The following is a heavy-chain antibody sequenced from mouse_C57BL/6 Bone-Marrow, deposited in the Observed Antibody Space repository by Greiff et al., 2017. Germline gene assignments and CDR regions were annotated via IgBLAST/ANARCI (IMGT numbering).Heavy chain of an antibody. V-gene: IGHV5-6*01. CDR2: ISSGGSYT. CDR1: GFTFSSYG. J-gene: IGHJ2*01. D-gene: IGHD1-1*01. Sequence: EVKLVESGGDLVKPGGSLKLSCAASGFTFSSYGMSWVRQTPDKRLEWVATISSGGSYTYYPDSVKGRFTISRDNAKNTLYLQMSSLKSEDTAMYYCARPYYYGSFYYFDYWGQGTTLTVSS. CDR3: ARPYYYGSFYYFDY.